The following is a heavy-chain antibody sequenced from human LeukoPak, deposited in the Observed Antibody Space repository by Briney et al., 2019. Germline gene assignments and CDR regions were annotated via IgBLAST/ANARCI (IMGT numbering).Heavy chain of an antibody. Sequence: GASVKVSCKASGGTFSSYAISWVRQAPGQGLEWMGGIIPIFGTANYAQKFQGRVTITADESTSTAYMELSSLRSEDTAVYYCARDHKEVPYCSGGSCYSNWFDPWGQGTLVTVSS. V-gene: IGHV1-69*13. CDR2: IIPIFGTA. CDR3: ARDHKEVPYCSGGSCYSNWFDP. D-gene: IGHD2-15*01. CDR1: GGTFSSYA. J-gene: IGHJ5*02.